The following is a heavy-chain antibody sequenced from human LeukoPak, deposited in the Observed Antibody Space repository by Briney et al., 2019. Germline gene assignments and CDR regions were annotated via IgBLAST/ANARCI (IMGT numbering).Heavy chain of an antibody. J-gene: IGHJ1*01. CDR3: ARGLAARARRPQYFQH. CDR1: GVSFSGYY. D-gene: IGHD6-6*01. V-gene: IGHV4-34*01. CDR2: INHSGST. Sequence: SETLSLTCAVYGVSFSGYYWSWIRQPPGKGLEWIGEINHSGSTNYNPSLKSRVTISVDTSKNQFSLKLSSVTAADTAVYYCARGLAARARRPQYFQHWGQGTLVTVSS.